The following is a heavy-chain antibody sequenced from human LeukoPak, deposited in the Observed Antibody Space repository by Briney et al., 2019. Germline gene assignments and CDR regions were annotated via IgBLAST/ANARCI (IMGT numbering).Heavy chain of an antibody. D-gene: IGHD5-12*01. J-gene: IGHJ4*02. CDR2: ISGSGDSI. CDR3: AKNPDIVATYNYFDY. V-gene: IGHV3-23*01. Sequence: AGGSLRLSCAASGFSFNVYAMSWVRQAPGRGLEWISIISGSGDSIYYANSVKGRFTISRDNSKNTVYLQMNSLRAEDTAVYYCAKNPDIVATYNYFDYWGQGSLVTVSS. CDR1: GFSFNVYA.